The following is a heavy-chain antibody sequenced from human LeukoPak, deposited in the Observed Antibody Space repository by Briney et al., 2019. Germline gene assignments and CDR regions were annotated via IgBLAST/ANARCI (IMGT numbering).Heavy chain of an antibody. J-gene: IGHJ4*02. CDR2: IYYSGST. D-gene: IGHD3-22*01. Sequence: SETLSLTCTVSGGSISSYYWNWIRQPPGKGLEWIGYIYYSGSTNYNPSLKSRVTISVDTSKNQFSLKLSSVTAADTAVYYCARHRSGYYEDQHFDYWGQGTLVTVSS. CDR1: GGSISSYY. CDR3: ARHRSGYYEDQHFDY. V-gene: IGHV4-59*08.